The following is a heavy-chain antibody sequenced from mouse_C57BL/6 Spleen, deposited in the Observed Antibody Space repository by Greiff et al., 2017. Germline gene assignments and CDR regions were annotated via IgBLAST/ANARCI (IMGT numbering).Heavy chain of an antibody. Sequence: EVKLMESGGGLVQPGGSMKLSCVASGFTFSNYWMHWVRQSPETGLEWVAQIRLKSDNYATHYAESVKGRFTISRDDSKSSVYLQMNNLRAEDTGIYYCTGNWYFDVWGTGTTVTVSS. J-gene: IGHJ1*03. V-gene: IGHV6-3*01. CDR3: TGNWYFDV. CDR1: GFTFSNYW. CDR2: IRLKSDNYAT.